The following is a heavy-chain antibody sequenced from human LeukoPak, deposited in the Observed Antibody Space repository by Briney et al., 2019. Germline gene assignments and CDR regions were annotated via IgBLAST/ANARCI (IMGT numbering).Heavy chain of an antibody. CDR2: ISYDGSNK. CDR1: GFTFSSYA. V-gene: IGHV3-30-3*01. CDR3: ARGPERTGVGTRYYYDMDV. D-gene: IGHD2-8*01. J-gene: IGHJ6*02. Sequence: PGGSLRLSCAASGFTFSSYAMHWVRQAPGKGLEWVAVISYDGSNKYYADSVMGRFTISRDNSKNTLYLQMNSLRAEDTAVYYCARGPERTGVGTRYYYDMDVWGQGTTVTVSS.